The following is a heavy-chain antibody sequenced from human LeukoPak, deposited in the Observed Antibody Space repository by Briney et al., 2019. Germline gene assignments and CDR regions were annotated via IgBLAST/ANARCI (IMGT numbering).Heavy chain of an antibody. CDR1: GFTFSDYY. CDR3: AREHRDDYVWGSYRAFDY. J-gene: IGHJ4*02. D-gene: IGHD3-16*02. CDR2: ISSSGSTI. Sequence: PGGSLGLSCAASGFTFSDYYMSWIRQAPGKGLEWVSYISSSGSTIYYADSVKGRFTISRDNAKNSLYLQMNSLRAEDTAVYYCAREHRDDYVWGSYRAFDYWGQGTLVTVSS. V-gene: IGHV3-11*01.